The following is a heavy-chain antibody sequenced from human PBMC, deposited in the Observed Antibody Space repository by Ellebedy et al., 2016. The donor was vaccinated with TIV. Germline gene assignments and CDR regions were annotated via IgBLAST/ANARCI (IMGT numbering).Heavy chain of an antibody. V-gene: IGHV4-59*08. CDR2: IYYSGSP. J-gene: IGHJ6*02. CDR3: ARRGDYYYYGLDV. Sequence: MPGGSLRLSCTVSGGSMSGYYWSWIRQPPGKGLEWIGYIYYSGSPTYNPSLRSRVIISVDTSKNQFSLKLSSVTAAATAVYYCARRGDYYYYGLDVWGQGTTVTVSS. CDR1: GGSMSGYY.